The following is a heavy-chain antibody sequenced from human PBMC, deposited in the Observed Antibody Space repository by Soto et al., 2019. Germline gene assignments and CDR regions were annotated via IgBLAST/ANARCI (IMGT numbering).Heavy chain of an antibody. J-gene: IGHJ4*02. V-gene: IGHV3-53*04. Sequence: EVQLVESGGGLVQPGGSLRLSCAASGFSVSSNYINWVRQAPGKGLEWVSVIYSGGTTYYADSVKGRFTISRHDSNNPVFLQLTSLRPEDTAVYYCARGYYGPFDSWGQGTLVTVSS. D-gene: IGHD3-22*01. CDR1: GFSVSSNY. CDR3: ARGYYGPFDS. CDR2: IYSGGTT.